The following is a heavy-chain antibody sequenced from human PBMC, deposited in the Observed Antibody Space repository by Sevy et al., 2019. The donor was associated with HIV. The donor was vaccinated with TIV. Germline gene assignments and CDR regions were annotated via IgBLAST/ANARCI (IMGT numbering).Heavy chain of an antibody. D-gene: IGHD2-8*01. CDR3: AKGGMHWPDWYFDL. V-gene: IGHV3-23*01. Sequence: GGSLRLSCTASGFTFSNYAMSWVRQAPGKGLEWVSVVSSSGGSSYDADSVEGRFTISRDNSTNTLYLQMKNLRAEDTALYYCAKGGMHWPDWYFDLWGRGTPVTVSS. J-gene: IGHJ2*01. CDR2: VSSSGGSS. CDR1: GFTFSNYA.